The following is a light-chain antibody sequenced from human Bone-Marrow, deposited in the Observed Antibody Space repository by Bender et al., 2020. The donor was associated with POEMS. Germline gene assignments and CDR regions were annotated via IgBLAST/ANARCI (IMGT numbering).Light chain of an antibody. V-gene: IGLV1-40*01. Sequence: QSVLAQPPSMSGVPGQRVTISCTGTSSNIGAGYDVHWYQHLPGTAPKLLIYTNNQRPSGVPARFSGSKSGTSASLAISDIQSEDEGDYYCSSWDDSLSGWVFGGGTKLTVL. CDR1: SSNIGAGYD. J-gene: IGLJ3*02. CDR2: TNN. CDR3: SSWDDSLSGWV.